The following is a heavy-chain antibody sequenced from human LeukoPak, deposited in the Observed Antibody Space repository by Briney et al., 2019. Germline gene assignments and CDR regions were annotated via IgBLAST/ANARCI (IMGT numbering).Heavy chain of an antibody. Sequence: RRSLRLSCAASGFTFSSYAMHWVRQAPGKGLEWVAVISYDGSNKYYADSVKGRFTISRDNSKNTLYLQMNSLRAEDTAVYYCARLAAAGNYYYYYMDVWGKGTTVTVSS. CDR2: ISYDGSNK. V-gene: IGHV3-30*01. D-gene: IGHD6-13*01. CDR1: GFTFSSYA. CDR3: ARLAAAGNYYYYYMDV. J-gene: IGHJ6*03.